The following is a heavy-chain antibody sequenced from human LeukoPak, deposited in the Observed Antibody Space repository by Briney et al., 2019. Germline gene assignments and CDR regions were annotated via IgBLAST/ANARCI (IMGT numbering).Heavy chain of an antibody. CDR3: AKIGTVDTAMVWSYPDY. Sequence: GGSLRLSCAASGFTFSSYAMSWVRQAPGKGLEWVSAISGSGGSTYYADSVKGRFTISRDNSKNTLYLQMNSLRAEDTAVYYCAKIGTVDTAMVWSYPDYWGQGTLVTVSS. J-gene: IGHJ4*02. CDR2: ISGSGGST. D-gene: IGHD5-18*01. CDR1: GFTFSSYA. V-gene: IGHV3-23*01.